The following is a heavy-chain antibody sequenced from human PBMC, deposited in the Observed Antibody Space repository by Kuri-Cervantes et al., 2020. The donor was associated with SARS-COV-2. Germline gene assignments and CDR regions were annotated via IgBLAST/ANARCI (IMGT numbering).Heavy chain of an antibody. CDR2: ISPSGGST. CDR1: GYTCTSYY. J-gene: IGHJ3*02. D-gene: IGHD6-13*01. CDR3: ARTRIAADGTDAFDI. Sequence: ASVKVSCKASGYTCTSYYMHWVRQGPGQGLECMGIISPSGGSTSYAQKCQGRVTMTKDTSTSTVYTELSSLRSEDTAVYYCARTRIAADGTDAFDIWGQGTMVTVSS. V-gene: IGHV1-46*01.